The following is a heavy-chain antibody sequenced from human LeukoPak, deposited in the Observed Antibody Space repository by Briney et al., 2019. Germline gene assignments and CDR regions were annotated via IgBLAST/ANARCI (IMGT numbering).Heavy chain of an antibody. CDR1: GDSISIES. D-gene: IGHD5-18*01. CDR2: SYDSWRM. V-gene: IGHV4-4*08. CDR3: ARRIQLWSYWHFDL. J-gene: IGHJ2*01. Sequence: SETLSLTCTVSGDSISIESWSWIRQAPGKGVECIGYSYDSWRMNYSPSLQSRVTISLDVSKNRLSLQLNSVTAADTAVYYCARRIQLWSYWHFDLWGRGTLVTVTS.